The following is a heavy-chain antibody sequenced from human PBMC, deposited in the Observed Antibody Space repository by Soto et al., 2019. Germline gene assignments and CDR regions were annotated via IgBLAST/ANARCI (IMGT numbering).Heavy chain of an antibody. CDR1: GGTFSSYA. V-gene: IGHV1-69*01. CDR3: AREVSYSNILTGPKGNNYNVRDV. CDR2: IIPIFGTA. D-gene: IGHD3-9*01. Sequence: QVQLVQSGAEVKKPGSSVKVSCKASGGTFSSYAISWVRQAPGQGLEWMGGIIPIFGTANYAQKFQGRVTIPADESTSTTYRELSSLRSEDTAWNNWAREVSYSNILTGPKGNNYNVRDVGGKGTTVTVPS. J-gene: IGHJ6*04.